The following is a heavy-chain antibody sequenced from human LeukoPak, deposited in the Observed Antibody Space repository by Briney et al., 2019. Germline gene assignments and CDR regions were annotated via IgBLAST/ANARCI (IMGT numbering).Heavy chain of an antibody. CDR3: AKGDTAIEYYFDY. CDR1: GFTFSSYA. Sequence: QAGGSLRLSCAASGFTFSSYAMSWVRQAPGKGLEWVSAISGSGGSTYYADSVKGRFTISRDNSENTLYLQMNSLRAEDTAVYYCAKGDTAIEYYFDYWGQGTLVTVSS. J-gene: IGHJ4*02. V-gene: IGHV3-23*01. CDR2: ISGSGGST. D-gene: IGHD5-18*01.